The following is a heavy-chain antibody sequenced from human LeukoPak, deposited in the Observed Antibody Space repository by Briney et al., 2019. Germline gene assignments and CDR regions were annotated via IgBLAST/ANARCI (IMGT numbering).Heavy chain of an antibody. D-gene: IGHD3-10*01. CDR3: ARAETMDRGVIPKYYYYMDV. J-gene: IGHJ6*03. CDR2: IYYSGST. Sequence: KSSETLSLTCTVSGGSISSYYWSWIRQPPGKGLEWIGYIYYSGSTNYKPSLKSRVTISVDTSKNQFSLKLSSVTAADTAVYYCARAETMDRGVIPKYYYYMDVWGKGTTVTVSS. CDR1: GGSISSYY. V-gene: IGHV4-59*01.